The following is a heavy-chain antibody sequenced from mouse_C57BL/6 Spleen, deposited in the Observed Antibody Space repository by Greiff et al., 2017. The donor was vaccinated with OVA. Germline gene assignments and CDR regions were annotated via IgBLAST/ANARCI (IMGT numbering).Heavy chain of an antibody. Sequence: EVQGVESGGGLVKPGGSLKLSCAASGFTFSSYAMSWVRQTPEKRLEWVATISDGGSYTYYPDNVKGRFTISRDNAKNNLYLQMSHLKSEDTAMYYCAREPPFTTVVAHWYFDVWGTGTTVTVSS. D-gene: IGHD1-1*01. CDR1: GFTFSSYA. V-gene: IGHV5-4*01. J-gene: IGHJ1*03. CDR2: ISDGGSYT. CDR3: AREPPFTTVVAHWYFDV.